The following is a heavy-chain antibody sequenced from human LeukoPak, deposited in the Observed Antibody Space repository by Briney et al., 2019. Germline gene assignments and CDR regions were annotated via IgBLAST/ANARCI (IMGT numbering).Heavy chain of an antibody. D-gene: IGHD3-3*01. J-gene: IGHJ4*02. CDR2: ITGSVSNT. CDR1: GFTFNIYA. CDR3: TKVDAYDFWSGY. Sequence: GGSLRLSCAASGFTFNIYAMNWVRQAPGKGLEWVSTITGSVSNTYYADSVKGRFTISRDNSKNTLYLQMNSLRVEDTAVYYCTKVDAYDFWSGYWGQGTLVTVSS. V-gene: IGHV3-23*01.